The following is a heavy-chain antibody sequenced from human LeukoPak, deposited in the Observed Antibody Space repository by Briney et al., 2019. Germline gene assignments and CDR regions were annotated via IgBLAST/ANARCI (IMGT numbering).Heavy chain of an antibody. D-gene: IGHD3-3*01. CDR2: IYHSGST. J-gene: IGHJ4*02. CDR3: ARSGSRYDFWSGYYNDY. Sequence: PSETLSLTCTVSGGSISSSSYYWGWIRQPPGKGLEWIGSIYHSGSTYYNPSLKSRVTISVDTSKNQFSLKLSSVTAADTAVYYCARSGSRYDFWSGYYNDYWGQGTLVTVSS. CDR1: GGSISSSSYY. V-gene: IGHV4-39*07.